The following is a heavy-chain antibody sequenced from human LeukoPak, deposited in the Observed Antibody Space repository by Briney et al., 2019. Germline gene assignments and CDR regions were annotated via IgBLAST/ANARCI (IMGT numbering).Heavy chain of an antibody. D-gene: IGHD2-2*01. CDR2: INYSGST. Sequence: SETPSLTCTVSGGSISNYYWSWIRQPPGKGLEWIGYINYSGSTTHNPSLKSRVTISVDTSKNQFSLKLTSATAADTAVYYCARQAAANSIDYWGQGTVVTVSS. J-gene: IGHJ4*02. CDR3: ARQAAANSIDY. CDR1: GGSISNYY. V-gene: IGHV4-59*08.